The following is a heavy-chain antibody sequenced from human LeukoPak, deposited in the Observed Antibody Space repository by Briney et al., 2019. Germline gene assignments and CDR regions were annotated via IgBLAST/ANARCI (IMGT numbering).Heavy chain of an antibody. D-gene: IGHD5-24*01. J-gene: IGHJ4*02. Sequence: SETLSLTCAVYGGSFSGYYWSWIRQPPGKGLEWIGEINHGGSTNYNPSLKSRVTISVDTSKNQFSLKLSSVTAADTAVYYCARIDGYLLDYWGQGTLVTVSS. CDR3: ARIDGYLLDY. CDR1: GGSFSGYY. CDR2: INHGGST. V-gene: IGHV4-34*01.